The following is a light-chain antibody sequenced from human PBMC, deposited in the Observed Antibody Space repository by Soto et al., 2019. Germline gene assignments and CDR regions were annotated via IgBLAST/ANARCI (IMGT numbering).Light chain of an antibody. V-gene: IGLV2-18*02. J-gene: IGLJ1*01. CDR2: EVN. CDR3: NSYTSSSTYV. CDR1: SRDVGSYNR. Sequence: QSALTQPPSVSGSPGQSVTISCTGTSRDVGSYNRVSWYQQPPGTAPKLMIYEVNNRPSGVPDRFSGSKSGNTASLTISGLQAEDEADYYCNSYTSSSTYVFGTGTKLTVL.